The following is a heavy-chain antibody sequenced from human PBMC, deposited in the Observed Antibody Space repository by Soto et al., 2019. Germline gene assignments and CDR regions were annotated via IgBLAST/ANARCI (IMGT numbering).Heavy chain of an antibody. V-gene: IGHV1-8*01. CDR3: VRGYPYSSGP. J-gene: IGHJ5*02. D-gene: IGHD3-22*01. Sequence: ASVKVSCKASGYTFTSHDINWVRQATGQGLEWMGWMNPNRGNTGYAQKFQGRVTMTRSTSISTTYMELSNLRSEDTAVYYCVRGYPYSSGPWGQGTLVTVSS. CDR2: MNPNRGNT. CDR1: GYTFTSHD.